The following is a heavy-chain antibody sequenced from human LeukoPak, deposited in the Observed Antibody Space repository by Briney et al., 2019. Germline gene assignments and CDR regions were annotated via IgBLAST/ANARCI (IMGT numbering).Heavy chain of an antibody. V-gene: IGHV3-30*18. J-gene: IGHJ4*02. CDR2: ISYDGSNK. CDR1: GFSFSNYG. Sequence: QPGRSLRLSCAASGFSFSNYGMHWVRQAPGKGLEWVAVISYDGSNKYYADSVKGRFTISRDNSKNTLYLQMNSLRAEDTAVYYCAKEMLQLLQAIDYWGQGTLVTVPS. CDR3: AKEMLQLLQAIDY. D-gene: IGHD5-18*01.